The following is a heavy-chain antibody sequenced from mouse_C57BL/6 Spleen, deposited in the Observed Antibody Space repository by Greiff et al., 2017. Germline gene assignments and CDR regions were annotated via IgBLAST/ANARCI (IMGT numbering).Heavy chain of an antibody. CDR2: ISSGGSYT. J-gene: IGHJ3*01. V-gene: IGHV5-6*01. CDR1: GFTFSSYG. Sequence: EVKLMESGGDLVKPGGSLKLSCAASGFTFSSYGMSWVRQTPDKRLEWVATISSGGSYTYYPDSVKGRSTISRDNAKNTLYLQMSRLKTEDTAVYYCARHADDCDGFAYWGQGTLVTVSA. D-gene: IGHD2-4*01. CDR3: ARHADDCDGFAY.